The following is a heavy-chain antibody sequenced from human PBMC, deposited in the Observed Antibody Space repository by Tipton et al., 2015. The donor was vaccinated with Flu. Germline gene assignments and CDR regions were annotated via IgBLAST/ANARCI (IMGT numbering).Heavy chain of an antibody. CDR1: GDSMRRDYF. CDR2: ICPGSP. D-gene: IGHD4-11*01. CDR3: ARRTFSNYVSEPKNWSDS. J-gene: IGHJ5*01. V-gene: IGHV4-38-2*02. Sequence: TLSLTCTVSGDSMRRDYFWGWIRQAPGKGLEWIGNICPGSPYYNPSLRSRVTMSVARSNDQFSLRLTSVTAADTAVYFCARRTFSNYVSEPKNWSDSWGQGTLVIVSS.